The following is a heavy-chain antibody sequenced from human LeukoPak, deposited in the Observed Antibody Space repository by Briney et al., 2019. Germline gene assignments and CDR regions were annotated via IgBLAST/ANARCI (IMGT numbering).Heavy chain of an antibody. V-gene: IGHV4-34*01. CDR1: GGSFSGYY. CDR2: INHSGST. Sequence: SETLSLTCAVYGGSFSGYYWSWIRQPPGKGLEWIGEINHSGSTNYNPSLKSRVTISVDTSRNHFSLKLSSVTAADTAVYYCARLMSGSYSRFDPWGQGTLVTVSS. D-gene: IGHD1-26*01. J-gene: IGHJ5*02. CDR3: ARLMSGSYSRFDP.